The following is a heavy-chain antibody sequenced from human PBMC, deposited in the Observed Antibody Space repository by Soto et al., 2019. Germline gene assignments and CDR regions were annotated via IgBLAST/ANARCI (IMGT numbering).Heavy chain of an antibody. Sequence: QLQLHESGSGLVKPSQTLSLTCTVSGASISYGNYAWSWIRQTPGKGLEWIGYINHLETTFYNPSFESHLTLARDRAKNQFPLSQNSMSAADRAFYFCARGGGFDSFDSCGQGILVTVSS. CDR1: GASISYGNYA. D-gene: IGHD3-10*01. CDR3: ARGGGFDSFDS. V-gene: IGHV4-30-2*01. J-gene: IGHJ4*02. CDR2: INHLETT.